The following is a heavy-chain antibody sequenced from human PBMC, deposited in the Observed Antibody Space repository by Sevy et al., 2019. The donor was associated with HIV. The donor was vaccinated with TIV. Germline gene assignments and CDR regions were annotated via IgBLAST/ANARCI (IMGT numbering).Heavy chain of an antibody. CDR1: GFTFTSQA. J-gene: IGHJ4*02. D-gene: IGHD3-10*01. CDR3: VKVAGSGTYYSGDFDY. V-gene: IGHV3-23*01. CDR2: ISSSGAST. Sequence: GGSLRLSCAASGFTFTSQAMSWVRQAPGKGLECVSGISSSGASTYYAESAKGRFTISRDNSKSTLYLQMNSLRAEDTALYYCVKVAGSGTYYSGDFDYWGQGTLVTVSS.